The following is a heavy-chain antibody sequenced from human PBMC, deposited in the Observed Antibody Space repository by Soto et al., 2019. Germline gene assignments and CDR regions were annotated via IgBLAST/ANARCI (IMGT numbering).Heavy chain of an antibody. V-gene: IGHV4-31*03. Sequence: QVQLQESGPGLVKPSQTLSLTCTVSGGSMNSGGYCWNWIRQHPGEGLEWIGCISYCGTTSYNPSLKSRVTISVDTSKNQFSLKLSSVTAADTAVYYCSRGILVWGQGTLITVSS. CDR1: GGSMNSGGYC. D-gene: IGHD2-15*01. CDR3: SRGILV. CDR2: ISYCGTT. J-gene: IGHJ4*02.